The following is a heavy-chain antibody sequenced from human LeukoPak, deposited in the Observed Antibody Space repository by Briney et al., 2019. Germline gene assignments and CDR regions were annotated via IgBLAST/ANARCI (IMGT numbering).Heavy chain of an antibody. CDR1: VGSINSYY. CDR2: ISYSGST. CDR3: ARAPTWFDT. Sequence: SETLSLTCSVSVGSINSYYWSWIRQSPEEGLERIGYISYSGSTNYNPSLKSRVTISLATSKNQFSLKLSSVTAADSAIYYCARAPTWFDTWGQGTLVTVSS. J-gene: IGHJ5*02. V-gene: IGHV4-59*01.